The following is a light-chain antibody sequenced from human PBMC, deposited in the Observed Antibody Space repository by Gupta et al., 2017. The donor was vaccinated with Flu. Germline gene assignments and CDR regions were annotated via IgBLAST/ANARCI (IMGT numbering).Light chain of an antibody. V-gene: IGLV3-1*01. CDR2: QDS. CDR1: NLGDKY. CDR3: QAWDSSTVV. J-gene: IGLJ2*01. Sequence: SYELPQPPSLAVVPAGTTSITCSGDNLGDKYACWYQQKQGQSPVLVIYQDSKRPSGVPERFSGSNSGNTATLTISGTQAMDEAYYYCQAWDSSTVVFGGGTKLTVL.